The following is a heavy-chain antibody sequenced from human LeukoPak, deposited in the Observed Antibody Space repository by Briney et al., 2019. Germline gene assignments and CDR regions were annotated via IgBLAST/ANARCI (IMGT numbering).Heavy chain of an antibody. D-gene: IGHD3-16*02. Sequence: PETLSLTCTVSGGSISSSSYYWGWIRQPPGKGLEWIGSIYYSGSTYYNPSLKSRVTISVDTSKNQFSLKLSSVTAADTAVYYCAREAKRLGELSGRRNWFDPWGQGTLVTVSS. J-gene: IGHJ5*02. CDR3: AREAKRLGELSGRRNWFDP. CDR2: IYYSGST. CDR1: GGSISSSSYY. V-gene: IGHV4-39*07.